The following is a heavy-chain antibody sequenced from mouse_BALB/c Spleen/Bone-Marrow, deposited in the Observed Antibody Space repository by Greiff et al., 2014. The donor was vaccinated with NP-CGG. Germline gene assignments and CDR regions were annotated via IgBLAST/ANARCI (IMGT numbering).Heavy chain of an antibody. J-gene: IGHJ2*01. D-gene: IGHD2-3*01. CDR1: GYAFTDYL. Sequence: QVQLLQSGPELVRPGPSVTVSCTASGYAFTDYLMDWFKQRPGQGLEWIGVINPGSGSNNYNEKFKDKATMTADKYSSAAYMQHSSLTSDDSAVYCCARYDGYFDYWGQGTILTVSA. CDR3: ARYDGYFDY. V-gene: IGHV1-54*01. CDR2: INPGSGSN.